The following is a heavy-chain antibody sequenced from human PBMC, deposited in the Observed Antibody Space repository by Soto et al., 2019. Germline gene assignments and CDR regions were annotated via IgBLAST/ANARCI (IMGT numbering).Heavy chain of an antibody. D-gene: IGHD3-22*01. CDR1: GYTFTSYY. J-gene: IGHJ4*02. CDR2: INPSGGST. CDR3: ARVRNYYDSSGSHLGY. V-gene: IGHV1-46*03. Sequence: ASVKVSCKASGYTFTSYYMHWVRQAPGQGLEWMGIINPSGGSTSCAQKFQGRVTMTRDTSTSTVYMELSSLRSEDTAVYYCARVRNYYDSSGSHLGYWGQGTLVTVSS.